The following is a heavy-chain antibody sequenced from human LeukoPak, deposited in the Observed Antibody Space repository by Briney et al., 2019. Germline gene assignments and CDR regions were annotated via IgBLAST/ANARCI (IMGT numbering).Heavy chain of an antibody. V-gene: IGHV3-21*01. J-gene: IGHJ4*02. CDR3: ARVPRWYVIDY. CDR1: GFTFSSYS. D-gene: IGHD4-23*01. Sequence: GGSLRLSCVASGFTFSSYSMNWVRQAPGKGLEWVSYISGSSTYIYYVDSLKGRFTISRDNAKNSLYLQMNSLRAEDTAVYYCARVPRWYVIDYWGQGTLVTVSS. CDR2: ISGSSTYI.